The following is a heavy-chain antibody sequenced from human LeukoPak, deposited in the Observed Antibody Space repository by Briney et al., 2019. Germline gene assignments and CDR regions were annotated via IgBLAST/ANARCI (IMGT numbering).Heavy chain of an antibody. D-gene: IGHD2-15*01. Sequence: ASVKVSCKASGYTFTSYDINWVRQAPGQGLEWMGIINPSGGSTSYAQKFQGRVTMTRDTSTSTVYMELSSLRSEDTAVYYCARTGYCSGGSCYPFDYWGQGTLVTVSS. CDR3: ARTGYCSGGSCYPFDY. J-gene: IGHJ4*02. V-gene: IGHV1-46*01. CDR1: GYTFTSYD. CDR2: INPSGGST.